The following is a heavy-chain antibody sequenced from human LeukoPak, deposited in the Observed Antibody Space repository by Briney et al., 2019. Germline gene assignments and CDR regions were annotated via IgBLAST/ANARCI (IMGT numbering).Heavy chain of an antibody. J-gene: IGHJ3*02. D-gene: IGHD3-3*01. V-gene: IGHV1-24*01. CDR3: ATDHRLRFLEWFFAFGI. CDR2: FDPEDGET. CDR1: GYTLTELS. Sequence: ASVKVSCKVSGYTLTELSMHWVRQAPGKGLEWMGGFDPEDGETIYAQKFQGRVTMTEDTSTDTAYMELSSLRSEDTAVYYCATDHRLRFLEWFFAFGIWGQGTMVTVSS.